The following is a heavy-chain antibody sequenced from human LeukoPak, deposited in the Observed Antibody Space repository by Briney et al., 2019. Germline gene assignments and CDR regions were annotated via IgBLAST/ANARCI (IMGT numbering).Heavy chain of an antibody. J-gene: IGHJ4*02. Sequence: SETLSLTCGVYSGSFSGYYWTWIRQPPGKGLEWIGEINHSGTTNYDPSLTSRVTISLDTSKNQFSLNLTSVTAADTAVYYCARHGPYSSSWYWGHRGIDYWGQGTLVTVSS. D-gene: IGHD6-13*01. CDR3: ARHGPYSSSWYWGHRGIDY. CDR2: INHSGTT. V-gene: IGHV4-34*01. CDR1: SGSFSGYY.